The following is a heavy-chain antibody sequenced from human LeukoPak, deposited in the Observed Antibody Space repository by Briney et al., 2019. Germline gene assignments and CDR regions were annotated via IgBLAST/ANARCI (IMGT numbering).Heavy chain of an antibody. J-gene: IGHJ3*02. CDR2: IRYDGSNK. V-gene: IGHV3-30*02. D-gene: IGHD3-3*01. Sequence: GGSLRLSCAASGFTFSSYGMHWVRQAPGKGLEWVAFIRYDGSNKYYADSVKGRFTISRDNSKNTLYLQMNSLRAEDTAVYYCAKVRVGTYYDFWSGYLGGGQEDAFDIWGQGTMVTVSS. CDR1: GFTFSSYG. CDR3: AKVRVGTYYDFWSGYLGGGQEDAFDI.